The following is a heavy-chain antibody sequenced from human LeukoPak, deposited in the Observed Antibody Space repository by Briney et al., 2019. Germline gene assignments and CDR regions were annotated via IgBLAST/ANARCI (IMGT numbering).Heavy chain of an antibody. Sequence: PGGSLRLSCAASGFTFSSYAMSWVRQAPGEGLEWVSAISGSGGNTYYIDSVKGRFTISRDNSKNTLDLQMNSLRAEDTAVYYCAKDGRRISMIGVVRRGHYFDYWGQGILVTVSS. D-gene: IGHD3-22*01. CDR1: GFTFSSYA. J-gene: IGHJ4*02. CDR3: AKDGRRISMIGVVRRGHYFDY. CDR2: ISGSGGNT. V-gene: IGHV3-23*01.